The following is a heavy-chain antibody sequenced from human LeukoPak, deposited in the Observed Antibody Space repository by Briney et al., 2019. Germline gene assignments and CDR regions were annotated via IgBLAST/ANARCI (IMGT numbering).Heavy chain of an antibody. Sequence: SVTVPCKASGHTFSSTAISWVRQAPGQGLEWMGGIIPSWGTTNYAEQFQGRVTITADASTTAAYMELSSLTFEDTAVYYCARGVRRETSEFDSWGQGTLVIVSS. CDR3: ARGVRRETSEFDS. CDR1: GHTFSSTA. J-gene: IGHJ4*02. CDR2: IIPSWGTT. V-gene: IGHV1-69*13. D-gene: IGHD1-14*01.